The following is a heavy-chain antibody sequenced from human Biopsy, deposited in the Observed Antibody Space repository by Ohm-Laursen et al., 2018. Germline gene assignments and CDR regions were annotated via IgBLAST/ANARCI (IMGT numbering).Heavy chain of an antibody. D-gene: IGHD1-14*01. V-gene: IGHV4-31*02. Sequence: SETLSLTCTVSGDSISSDYYWTWIRQVPGEGLAWIAYMHHSGPTYTYYNPSLKSRVAISVEVSKNQFSLKVSSVTAADTAVYFCTRKPNSLYYFDHWGQGTLVTVSS. J-gene: IGHJ4*02. CDR1: GDSISSDYY. CDR3: TRKPNSLYYFDH. CDR2: MHHSGPT.